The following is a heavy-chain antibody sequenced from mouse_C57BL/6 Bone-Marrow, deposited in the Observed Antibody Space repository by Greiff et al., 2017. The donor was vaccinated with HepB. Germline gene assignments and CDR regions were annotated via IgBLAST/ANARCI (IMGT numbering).Heavy chain of an antibody. Sequence: EVMLVESGGDLVKPGGSLKLSCAASGFTFSSYGMSWVRQTPDKRLEWVATISSGGSYTYYPDSVKGRFTISRDNAKNTLYLQMSSLKSEDTAMYYCARQITTVGAHWYFDVWGTGTTVTVSS. CDR2: ISSGGSYT. J-gene: IGHJ1*03. D-gene: IGHD1-1*01. CDR1: GFTFSSYG. V-gene: IGHV5-6*01. CDR3: ARQITTVGAHWYFDV.